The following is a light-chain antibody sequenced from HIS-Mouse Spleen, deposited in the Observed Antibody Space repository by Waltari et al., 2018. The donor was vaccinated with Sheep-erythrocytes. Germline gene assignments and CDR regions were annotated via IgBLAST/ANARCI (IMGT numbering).Light chain of an antibody. J-gene: IGLJ3*02. CDR1: SSDVGSYNL. CDR2: EGS. Sequence: QSALTQPASVSGSPGQSITISCTGTSSDVGSYNLVSWYQQHPGKAPKLMIYEGSKRPSGVSNRFSGSKSGNTASLTISGLQAEDEADYYCSSYAGSNNWVFGGVTKLTVL. CDR3: SSYAGSNNWV. V-gene: IGLV2-23*01.